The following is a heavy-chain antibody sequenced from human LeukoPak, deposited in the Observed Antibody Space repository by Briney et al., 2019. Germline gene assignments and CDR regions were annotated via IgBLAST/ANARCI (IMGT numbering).Heavy chain of an antibody. CDR3: AREYHYYDTRGYYYFDY. CDR1: AGSISRYY. J-gene: IGHJ4*02. V-gene: IGHV4-59*01. Sequence: PSETLSLTCSVSAGSISRYYWSWIRQPPGKGLEWIGYIYYSGSTNYNPPLKSRVTMSLDTSRNQFSLKLSSVTAADTAVYYCAREYHYYDTRGYYYFDYWGQGTLVTVSS. D-gene: IGHD3-22*01. CDR2: IYYSGST.